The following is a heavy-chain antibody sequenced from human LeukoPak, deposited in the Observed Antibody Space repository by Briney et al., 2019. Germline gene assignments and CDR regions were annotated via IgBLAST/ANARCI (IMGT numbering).Heavy chain of an antibody. J-gene: IGHJ4*02. CDR2: MSYDGSNK. CDR3: ARAKTAMVLDY. Sequence: GGSLRLSCAASGFTFSTYGMHWVRQAPGKGLEWVAVMSYDGSNKYYADSVKGRFTISRDNSKNTLSLQMNSLRAEDTAVYYCARAKTAMVLDYWGQGTLVTVSS. D-gene: IGHD5-18*01. V-gene: IGHV3-30*03. CDR1: GFTFSTYG.